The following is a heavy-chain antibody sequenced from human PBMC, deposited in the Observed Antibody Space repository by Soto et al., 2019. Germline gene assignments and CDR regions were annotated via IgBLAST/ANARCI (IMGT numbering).Heavy chain of an antibody. CDR1: GGSFSGYY. CDR2: INHSGST. J-gene: IGHJ5*02. CDR3: ARARIQLWFGQNWFDP. Sequence: QVQLQQWGAGLLKPSETLSLTCAVYGGSFSGYYWSWIRQPPGKGLEWIGEINHSGSTNYNPSLKRRVTLSVDTSKNQFSLKLSSVTAADTAMYYCARARIQLWFGQNWFDPWGQGTLVTVSS. V-gene: IGHV4-34*01. D-gene: IGHD5-18*01.